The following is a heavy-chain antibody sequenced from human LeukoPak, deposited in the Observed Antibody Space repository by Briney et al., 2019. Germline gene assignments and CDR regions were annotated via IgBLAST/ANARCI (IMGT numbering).Heavy chain of an antibody. V-gene: IGHV3-33*01. CDR1: GFTFSSYG. CDR3: ARDNDYGGYVYYGMDV. J-gene: IGHJ6*02. CDR2: IWYDGSNK. D-gene: IGHD4-17*01. Sequence: PGRSLRLSCAASGFTFSSYGMHWVRQAPGKGLEWVAVIWYDGSNKYYADSVKGRFTISRDNSKNTLYLQMNSLRAEDTAVYYCARDNDYGGYVYYGMDVWGQGTTVTASS.